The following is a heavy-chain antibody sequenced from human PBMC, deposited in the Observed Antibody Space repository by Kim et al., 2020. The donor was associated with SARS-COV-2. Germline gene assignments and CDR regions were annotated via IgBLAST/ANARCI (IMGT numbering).Heavy chain of an antibody. CDR2: IGGRGLIT. V-gene: IGHV3-23*01. CDR3: APRRDGNPGLELAY. CDR1: GFTFSNYV. D-gene: IGHD1-7*01. Sequence: GGSLRLSCAASGFTFSNYVMNWVRQAPGKGLEWVSAIGGRGLITYYADSVKGRFTISRDNSKNTLYLQMNSLRAQDTAVYYCAPRRDGNPGLELAYWGQGTLVTVSS. J-gene: IGHJ4*02.